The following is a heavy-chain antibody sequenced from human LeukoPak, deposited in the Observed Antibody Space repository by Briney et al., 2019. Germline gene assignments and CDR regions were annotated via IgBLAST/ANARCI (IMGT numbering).Heavy chain of an antibody. CDR3: ARDSSSVTPSGMDV. J-gene: IGHJ6*02. CDR1: GYTSTSYV. D-gene: IGHD3-22*01. Sequence: ASVKVSRKAFGYTSTSYVITWVRQAPGQGLEWMGWISAYNGNTDYADSFQGRVIVTTDTSTSTAYMELRSLRSDDTAVYYCARDSSSVTPSGMDVWGQGTTVAVSS. CDR2: ISAYNGNT. V-gene: IGHV1-18*01.